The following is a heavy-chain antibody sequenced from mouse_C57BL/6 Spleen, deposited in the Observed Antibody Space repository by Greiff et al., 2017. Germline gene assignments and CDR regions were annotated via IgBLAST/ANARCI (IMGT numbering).Heavy chain of an antibody. CDR2: IDPEDGDT. Sequence: EVMLVESGAELVRPGASVKLSCTASGFNIKDYYMHWVKQRPAQGLEWIGRIDPEDGDTEYAPKFQGKATMTADTSSNTAYLQLSSLTSEDTAVYYCNTVPRAGQAKRDWIAYWGQGTLVTVSA. CDR3: NTVPRAGQAKRDWIAY. J-gene: IGHJ3*01. CDR1: GFNIKDYY. V-gene: IGHV14-1*01. D-gene: IGHD3-2*02.